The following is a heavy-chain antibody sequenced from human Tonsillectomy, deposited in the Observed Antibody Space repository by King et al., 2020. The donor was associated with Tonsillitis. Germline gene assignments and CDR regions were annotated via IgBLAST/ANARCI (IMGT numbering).Heavy chain of an antibody. CDR3: ALLYSFGPMDY. D-gene: IGHD5-18*01. CDR1: GFTFGTYA. CDR2: ISGSGGST. Sequence: VQLVESGGGLVQPGGSLRLSCAASGFTFGTYAMTWVRQAPGKGLEWLSTISGSGGSTDYADSVKGRFTISRDNSKNTLYLQMNSLRAEDTAVYYCALLYSFGPMDYWGQGTLVTVSA. J-gene: IGHJ4*02. V-gene: IGHV3-23*04.